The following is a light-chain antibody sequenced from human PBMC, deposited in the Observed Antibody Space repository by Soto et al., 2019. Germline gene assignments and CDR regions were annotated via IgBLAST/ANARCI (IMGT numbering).Light chain of an antibody. V-gene: IGKV3-11*01. CDR3: QQRINWPLT. J-gene: IGKJ4*01. CDR1: QSISSQ. CDR2: GAS. Sequence: EIVLTQSPATLSLSPGERATLSCRASQSISSQLAWYQQKPGQAPRLLIYGASNRATGIPARFSGSGSGTDFTLTISSLEPEDFAVYYCQQRINWPLTFGGGTKVEIK.